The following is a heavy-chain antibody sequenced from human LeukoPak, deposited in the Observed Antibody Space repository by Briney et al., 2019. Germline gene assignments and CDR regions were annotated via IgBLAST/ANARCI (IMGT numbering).Heavy chain of an antibody. CDR3: ARALKQLAPFYYYYYMDV. Sequence: SETLSLTCTVSGGSISSYYWSWVRQPPGEGLGWIGYIFYSGSTNYNPSLKSRVTISVDTSKNQFSLKLSSVTAADTAVYYCARALKQLAPFYYYYYMDVWGKGTTVTVSS. D-gene: IGHD6-6*01. V-gene: IGHV4-59*01. CDR2: IFYSGST. J-gene: IGHJ6*03. CDR1: GGSISSYY.